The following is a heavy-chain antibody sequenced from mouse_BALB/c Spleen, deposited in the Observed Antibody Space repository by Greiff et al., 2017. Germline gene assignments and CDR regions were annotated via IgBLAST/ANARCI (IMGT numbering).Heavy chain of an antibody. CDR2: ISDGGSYT. V-gene: IGHV5-4*02. Sequence: EVKLEESGGGLVKPGGSLKLSCAASGFTFSDYYMYWVRQTPEKRLEWVATISDGGSYTYYPDSVKGRFTISRDNAKNTLYLQMSSLKSEDTAMYYCARDGNYDYAMDYWGQGTSVTVSS. D-gene: IGHD2-1*01. CDR3: ARDGNYDYAMDY. CDR1: GFTFSDYY. J-gene: IGHJ4*01.